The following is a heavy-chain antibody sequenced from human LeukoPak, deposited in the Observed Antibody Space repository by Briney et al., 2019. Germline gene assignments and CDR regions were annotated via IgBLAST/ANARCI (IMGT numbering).Heavy chain of an antibody. CDR1: GFIFSSFA. CDR2: ISGSGAVT. CDR3: AKDFIGYSSSLC. D-gene: IGHD3-22*01. V-gene: IGHV3-23*01. Sequence: QPGGSLRLSCNGSGFIFSSFAMNWVSQAPGKGLEWDSGISGSGAVTYYSDSVKGRFTISRDNSKNTLYLQMKSLRAEDTAIYYCAKDFIGYSSSLCWGQGTLVTVSS. J-gene: IGHJ4*02.